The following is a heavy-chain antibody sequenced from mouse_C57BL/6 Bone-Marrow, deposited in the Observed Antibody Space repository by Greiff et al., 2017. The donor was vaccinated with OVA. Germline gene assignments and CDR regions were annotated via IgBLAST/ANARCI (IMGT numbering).Heavy chain of an antibody. Sequence: VQLQQSGPVLVKPGASVKMSCKASGYTFTDYYMNWVKQSHGKSLEWIGVINPYNGGTSYNQKFKGKATLTVDKSSSTAYMELNSLTSEDSAVYYCARLYYGSSYWGYFDVWGTGTTVTVSS. CDR2: INPYNGGT. V-gene: IGHV1-19*01. J-gene: IGHJ1*03. D-gene: IGHD1-1*01. CDR1: GYTFTDYY. CDR3: ARLYYGSSYWGYFDV.